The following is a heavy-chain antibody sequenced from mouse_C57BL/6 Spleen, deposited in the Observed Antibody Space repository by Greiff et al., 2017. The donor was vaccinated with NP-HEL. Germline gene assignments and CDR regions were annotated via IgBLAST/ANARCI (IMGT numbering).Heavy chain of an antibody. CDR1: GYTFTSYW. J-gene: IGHJ4*01. Sequence: VQLQQPGAELVMPGASVKLSCKASGYTFTSYWMHWVKQRPGQGLEWIGEIDPSDSYTNYNQKFKGKSTLTVDKSSSTAYMQLSSLTSEDSAVYYCARRAGIYAMDYWGQGTSVTVSS. V-gene: IGHV1-69*01. CDR2: IDPSDSYT. CDR3: ARRAGIYAMDY. D-gene: IGHD3-3*01.